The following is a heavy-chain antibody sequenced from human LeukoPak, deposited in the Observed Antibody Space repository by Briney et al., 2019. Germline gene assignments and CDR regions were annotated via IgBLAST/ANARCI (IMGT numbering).Heavy chain of an antibody. D-gene: IGHD5-18*01. V-gene: IGHV4-34*01. Sequence: SETLSLTCAVYGVSFSGYYWSWIRQPPGKGLEWIGEITHSGSTNYNPSLKSRVTISVDTSKNQFSLKLSSVTAADTAVYYCASRDTATGLDWGQGTLVTVSS. J-gene: IGHJ4*02. CDR3: ASRDTATGLD. CDR1: GVSFSGYY. CDR2: ITHSGST.